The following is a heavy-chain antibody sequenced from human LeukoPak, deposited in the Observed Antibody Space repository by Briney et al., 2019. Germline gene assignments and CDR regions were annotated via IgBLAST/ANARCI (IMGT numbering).Heavy chain of an antibody. CDR2: MNPNSGNT. J-gene: IGHJ4*02. Sequence: GASVKVSCKASGYTFTSYDINWVRQATGQGLEWMGWMNPNSGNTGYAQKLQGRVTMTTDTSTSTAYMELRSLRSDDTAVYYCARDRGITQAKGYWGQGTLVTVSS. D-gene: IGHD5-24*01. CDR3: ARDRGITQAKGY. CDR1: GYTFTSYD. V-gene: IGHV1-8*01.